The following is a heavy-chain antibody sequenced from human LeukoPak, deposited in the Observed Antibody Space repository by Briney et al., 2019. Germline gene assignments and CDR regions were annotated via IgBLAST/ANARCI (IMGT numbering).Heavy chain of an antibody. CDR1: AYTFTGYY. V-gene: IGHV1-2*02. J-gene: IGHJ4*02. Sequence: ASVKVSCKTSAYTFTGYYMHWVRQAPGQGLEWMGWINPNSGGTNYAQKFQGRVTMTRDMSTSTVYMELSSLRSEDTAVYYCARDQYYYDSSGYASLVFWGQGTLVTVSS. CDR2: INPNSGGT. CDR3: ARDQYYYDSSGYASLVF. D-gene: IGHD3-22*01.